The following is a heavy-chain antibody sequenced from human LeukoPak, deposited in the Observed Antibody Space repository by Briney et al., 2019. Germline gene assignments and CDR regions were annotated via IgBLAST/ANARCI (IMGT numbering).Heavy chain of an antibody. J-gene: IGHJ4*02. CDR3: ARVMGTRFSGNHGIAY. D-gene: IGHD5-24*01. CDR2: MNPNSGNT. V-gene: IGHV1-8*01. Sequence: ASVKVSCKASGYTFTSYDINWVRQATGQGLEWMGWMNPNSGNTGYAQKFQGRVTMTRNTSISTAYMELSSLRSEDTAIYYCARVMGTRFSGNHGIAYWGQGTLITVSS. CDR1: GYTFTSYD.